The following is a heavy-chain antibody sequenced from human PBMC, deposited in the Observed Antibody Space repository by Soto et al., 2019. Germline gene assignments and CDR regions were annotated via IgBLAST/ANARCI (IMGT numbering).Heavy chain of an antibody. V-gene: IGHV4-39*01. Sequence: QLQESGPGLVKPSETLSLTCTVSGGSIISSNFYWGWSRHPPGKGLEWIGSVEYGGSTYDNPTLKSRVTLSADTSKNQFSLKLTSVTAADTAIYYCARHVRGAVTMNWFDPWGHGTLVTVSS. J-gene: IGHJ5*02. D-gene: IGHD3-10*02. CDR3: ARHVRGAVTMNWFDP. CDR1: GGSIISSNFY. CDR2: VEYGGST.